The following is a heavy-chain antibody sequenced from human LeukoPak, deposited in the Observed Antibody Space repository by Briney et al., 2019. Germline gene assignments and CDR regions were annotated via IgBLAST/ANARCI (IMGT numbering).Heavy chain of an antibody. CDR3: ARVGYGGYGFDY. J-gene: IGHJ4*02. D-gene: IGHD5-12*01. CDR1: GGSISSSSYY. CDR2: IYYSGST. V-gene: IGHV4-61*01. Sequence: SETLSLTCTVSGGSISSSSYYWSWIRQPPGKGLEWIGYIYYSGSTNYNPSLKSRVTISVDTSKNQFSLKLSSVTAADTAVYYCARVGYGGYGFDYWGQGTLVTVSS.